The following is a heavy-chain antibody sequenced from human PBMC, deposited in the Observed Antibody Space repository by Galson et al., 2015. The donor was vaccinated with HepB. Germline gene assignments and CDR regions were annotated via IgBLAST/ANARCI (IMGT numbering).Heavy chain of an antibody. J-gene: IGHJ6*02. CDR3: AREMVVPGASKDYYYGMDV. CDR1: GFTFSSYA. Sequence: SLRLSCAASGFTFSSYAMHWVRQAPGKGLQWVAVISYDGSNKYYADSVKGRFTISRDNSKNTLYLQMISLRAEDTAVYYCAREMVVPGASKDYYYGMDVWGQGTTVTVSS. CDR2: ISYDGSNK. D-gene: IGHD2-2*01. V-gene: IGHV3-30-3*01.